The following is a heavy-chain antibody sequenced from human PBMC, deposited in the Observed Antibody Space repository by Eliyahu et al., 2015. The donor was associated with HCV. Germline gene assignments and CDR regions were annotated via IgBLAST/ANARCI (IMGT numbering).Heavy chain of an antibody. CDR2: ISTSSGSI. CDR1: GFTFHDYN. Sequence: EVQLVESGGGLVKPGGSLRLSCTASGFTFHDYNMNWVRQAPGKGLQWVSSISTSSGSIYYADSVRGRFTSSRDNAKNSVFLQMNSLRAEDTAVYYCARAHSGSYYEGDAFDLWGQGTMVTVSS. J-gene: IGHJ3*01. CDR3: ARAHSGSYYEGDAFDL. D-gene: IGHD1-26*01. V-gene: IGHV3-21*02.